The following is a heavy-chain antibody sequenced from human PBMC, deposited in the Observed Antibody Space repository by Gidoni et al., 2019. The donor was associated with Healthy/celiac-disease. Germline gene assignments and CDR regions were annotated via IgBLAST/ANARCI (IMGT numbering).Heavy chain of an antibody. Sequence: QLQLQESRPGLVKPSETLSLTCTVSGGSISSSSYYWGWIRPPPGKGLEWIGSIYYGGSPYYNPSLKSRVTLSVDTSKNQFSLRLTSVTAADTAVYYCARHGGGQQLDNNWFDPWGQGTLVTVSS. CDR2: IYYGGSP. J-gene: IGHJ5*02. CDR3: ARHGGGQQLDNNWFDP. D-gene: IGHD6-13*01. V-gene: IGHV4-39*01. CDR1: GGSISSSSYY.